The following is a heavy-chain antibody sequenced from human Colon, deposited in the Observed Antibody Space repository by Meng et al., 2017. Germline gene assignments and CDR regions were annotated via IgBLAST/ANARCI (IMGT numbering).Heavy chain of an antibody. CDR3: ARERLSSGWYAGRWFDP. V-gene: IGHV4-34*01. CDR2: INHSGST. Sequence: QVHLQQWAPALLKPAATPSLTDAVYRGSFSGYYWIGIRQPPGKGLEWIEEINHSGSTNYNPSIKSRVTISVDTSKNQFSLKLSSVTAADTAVYYCARERLSSGWYAGRWFDPWGQGTLVTVSS. D-gene: IGHD6-19*01. J-gene: IGHJ5*02. CDR1: RGSFSGYY.